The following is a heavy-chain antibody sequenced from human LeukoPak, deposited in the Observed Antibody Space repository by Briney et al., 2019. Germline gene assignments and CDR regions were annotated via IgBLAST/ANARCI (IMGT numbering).Heavy chain of an antibody. J-gene: IGHJ4*02. CDR1: GFTFSGSA. Sequence: GGPLRLSCAASGFTFSGSAMQWVRQASGKGLEGVSGISWTSGSIAYADSVKGRFTISRDNAKNSLYLQMNSLRAEDPALYYCAKDEGPQWLVPFDYWGQGTLVTVSS. V-gene: IGHV3-9*01. D-gene: IGHD6-19*01. CDR2: ISWTSGSI. CDR3: AKDEGPQWLVPFDY.